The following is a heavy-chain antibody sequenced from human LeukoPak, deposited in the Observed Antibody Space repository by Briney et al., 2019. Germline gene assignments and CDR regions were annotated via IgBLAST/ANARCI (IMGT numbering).Heavy chain of an antibody. D-gene: IGHD1-26*01. Sequence: GRSLRLSCAASGFTFSSYAMHWVRQAPGKGLEWVAVISYDGSNKYYADSVKGRFSISRDNSKNTLYLQMNSLRAEDTAVYYCATVRRSGTYHSDNWGQGTLVTVSS. V-gene: IGHV3-30-3*01. CDR2: ISYDGSNK. CDR1: GFTFSSYA. CDR3: ATVRRSGTYHSDN. J-gene: IGHJ4*02.